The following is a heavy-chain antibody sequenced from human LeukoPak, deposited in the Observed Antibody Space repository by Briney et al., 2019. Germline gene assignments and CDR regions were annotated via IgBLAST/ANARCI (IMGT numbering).Heavy chain of an antibody. Sequence: PGGSLRLSCAASGFTFSSYAMSWVRQAPGKGLEWVSAISGSGGSTYYADSVKGRFTISRDNSKNTLYLQMNSLRAEDTAVYYCAKDREPYYYDSSGYYLEDYFDYWGQGTLVTVSS. CDR3: AKDREPYYYDSSGYYLEDYFDY. CDR2: ISGSGGST. J-gene: IGHJ4*02. D-gene: IGHD3-22*01. CDR1: GFTFSSYA. V-gene: IGHV3-23*01.